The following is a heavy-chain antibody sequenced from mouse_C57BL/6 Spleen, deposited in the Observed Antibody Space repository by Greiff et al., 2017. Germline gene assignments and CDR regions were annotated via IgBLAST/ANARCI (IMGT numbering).Heavy chain of an antibody. CDR2: INPYNGGT. CDR3: AKDDENAMDD. V-gene: IGHV1-19*01. Sequence: VPLQQSGPVLVKPGASVKMSCKASGYTFTDSYMHWVKQSHGKSLAWIGVINPYNGGTSYNQKFKGKATLTVDKSSSTAYMELNSVKSEDSAVYYCAKDDENAMDDGGQGTSVTVSA. J-gene: IGHJ4*01. CDR1: GYTFTDSY.